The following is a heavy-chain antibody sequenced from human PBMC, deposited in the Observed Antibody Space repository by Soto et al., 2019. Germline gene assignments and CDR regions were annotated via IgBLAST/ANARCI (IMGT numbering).Heavy chain of an antibody. CDR2: ISYDGTNK. Sequence: QVQLVESGGGVVQPGRSLRLSCAASGFTFSSYGMHWVRQGPGKGLEWVAVISYDGTNKYYADSVKGRFTISRDNSKNTLYLQMNSLRAEDTAVYYCAKDLLRPGRAYGMDVWGQGTTVTVSS. CDR1: GFTFSSYG. V-gene: IGHV3-30*18. CDR3: AKDLLRPGRAYGMDV. J-gene: IGHJ6*02.